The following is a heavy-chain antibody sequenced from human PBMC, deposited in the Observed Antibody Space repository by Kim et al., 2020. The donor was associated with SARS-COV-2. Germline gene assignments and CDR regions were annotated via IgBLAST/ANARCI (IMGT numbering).Heavy chain of an antibody. Sequence: DGETIYAQKFQGRVTMTEDTSTDTAYMELSSLRSEDTAVYYCATDQYSDYWGQGTLVTVSS. V-gene: IGHV1-24*01. CDR2: DGET. CDR3: ATDQYSDY. D-gene: IGHD2-15*01. J-gene: IGHJ4*02.